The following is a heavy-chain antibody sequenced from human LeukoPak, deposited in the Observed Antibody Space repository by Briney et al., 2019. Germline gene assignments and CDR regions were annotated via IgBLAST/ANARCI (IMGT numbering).Heavy chain of an antibody. Sequence: PGGSLRLSCAASGFTFSDSNMNWVRQAPGKGLEWVSSISSSSTYIYYADSVKGRFTISRDNAKNSLYLQMNSLRAEDTAVYYCARVGSRSGKGGYWGQGTLVTVSS. CDR1: GFTFSDSN. D-gene: IGHD3-10*01. CDR3: ARVGSRSGKGGY. CDR2: ISSSSTYI. J-gene: IGHJ4*02. V-gene: IGHV3-21*01.